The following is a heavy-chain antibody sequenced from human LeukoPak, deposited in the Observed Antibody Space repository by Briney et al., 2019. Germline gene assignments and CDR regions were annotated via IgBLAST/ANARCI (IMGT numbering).Heavy chain of an antibody. D-gene: IGHD4-17*01. CDR3: ARGYGDYYYYMDV. Sequence: SGPTLVKPSETLSLTCTVSGGSISSYYWSWIRQPAGKGLEWIGRIYTSGSTTYNPSLKSRVTMSVHPSKNQFSLKLSPVTAADTAVYYCARGYGDYYYYMDVWGKGTTVTVSS. J-gene: IGHJ6*03. CDR2: IYTSGST. V-gene: IGHV4-4*07. CDR1: GGSISSYY.